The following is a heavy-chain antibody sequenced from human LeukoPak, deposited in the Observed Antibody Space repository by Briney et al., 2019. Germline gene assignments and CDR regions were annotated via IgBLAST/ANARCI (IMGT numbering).Heavy chain of an antibody. V-gene: IGHV3-30*18. CDR1: GFTFSNYD. Sequence: PGGSLRLSCAATGFTFSNYDMHGVRQAPGKGLEWVAVISYDGSNKYYADSVKGRFTISRDNSKNTLYLQMNSLRAEDTAVYYCAKDSPGFNFDFWGQGTLVTVSS. D-gene: IGHD3-10*01. J-gene: IGHJ4*02. CDR2: ISYDGSNK. CDR3: AKDSPGFNFDF.